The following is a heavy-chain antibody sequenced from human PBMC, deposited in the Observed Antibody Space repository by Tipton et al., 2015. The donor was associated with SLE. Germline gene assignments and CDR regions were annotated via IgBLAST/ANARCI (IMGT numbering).Heavy chain of an antibody. CDR1: GGSTSSYY. D-gene: IGHD3-9*01. Sequence: TLSLTCTVSGGSTSSYYWNWFRQSPGKGLEWIGNIYYSGTINYNPSLKSRVTFSLDRSKKHFSLKLTSLTAADTAVYYCARQDYDILTGYFDYWGQGTLVTVSS. CDR2: IYYSGTI. J-gene: IGHJ4*02. CDR3: ARQDYDILTGYFDY. V-gene: IGHV4-59*01.